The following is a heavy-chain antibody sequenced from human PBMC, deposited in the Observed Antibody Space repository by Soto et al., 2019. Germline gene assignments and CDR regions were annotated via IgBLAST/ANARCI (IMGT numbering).Heavy chain of an antibody. J-gene: IGHJ5*02. V-gene: IGHV3-23*01. CDR3: ARVQRGGRKRVSGCFDP. CDR1: GFTFSSYA. Sequence: PGGSLRLSCAASGFTFSSYAMSWVRQAPGKGLEWVSALTDSGGSTYYADSVKGRFTISRDNSKNTLYLQMNSLRAEDTAVYYCARVQRGGRKRVSGCFDPWGQGTLVTVSS. CDR2: LTDSGGST. D-gene: IGHD2-15*01.